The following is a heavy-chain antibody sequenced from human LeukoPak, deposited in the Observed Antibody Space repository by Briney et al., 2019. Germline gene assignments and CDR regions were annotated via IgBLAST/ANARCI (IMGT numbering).Heavy chain of an antibody. V-gene: IGHV6-1*01. J-gene: IGHJ4*02. D-gene: IGHD3-10*01. CDR2: TYYRSKRYN. CDR3: ARVRRLWFGEFDY. Sequence: SQTLSLTCDISGDSVSSNSAAWIWITPSPARGLEWLGRTYYRSKRYNDYPVSVKTRITINPNTSKNQFSLQLNSENPADTYLYYGARVRRLWFGEFDYWGQGTLVTVSS. CDR1: GDSVSSNSAA.